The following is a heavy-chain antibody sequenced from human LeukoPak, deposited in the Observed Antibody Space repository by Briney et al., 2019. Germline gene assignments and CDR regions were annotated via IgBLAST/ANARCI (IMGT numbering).Heavy chain of an antibody. CDR1: GDSFSSNSVA. J-gene: IGHJ4*02. CDR2: TYYRSKWYD. CDR3: ARDRGGSGWDHFDC. V-gene: IGHV6-1*01. Sequence: SQTHSLTCAISGDSFSSNSVAWNWIRQSPSRGLEWLGRTYYRSKWYDDYAVSVKSRITINPDTSKNQFSLQLNSVTPEDTAVYYCARDRGGSGWDHFDCWGQGTLVTVSS. D-gene: IGHD6-19*01.